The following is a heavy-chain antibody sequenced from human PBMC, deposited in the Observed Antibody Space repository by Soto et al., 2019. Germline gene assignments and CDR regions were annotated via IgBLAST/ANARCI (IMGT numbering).Heavy chain of an antibody. CDR2: ISAYNGNT. CDR1: GYTFTSYG. J-gene: IGHJ6*02. CDR3: ARDRTVRYYDSSGYYYEYYGMDV. Sequence: QVQLVQSGAEVKKPGASVKVSCKASGYTFTSYGISWVRQSPGQGLEWMGWISAYNGNTNYAQKLQGRVTMTTDTSTRTAYMELRSLRSDDTAVYYCARDRTVRYYDSSGYYYEYYGMDVWGQGTTVTVSS. V-gene: IGHV1-18*04. D-gene: IGHD3-22*01.